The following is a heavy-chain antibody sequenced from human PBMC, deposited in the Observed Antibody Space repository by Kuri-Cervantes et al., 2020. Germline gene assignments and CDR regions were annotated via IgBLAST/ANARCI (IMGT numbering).Heavy chain of an antibody. Sequence: SETLSLTCTVSGGSISSYSWRWIRQPAGKGLEWIGRVFTTGSTNYNPSLKSRVTVSVDKSKNQFSLKLSSVTAADTAVYYCASSVGGSGYYPFDYWGQGTLVTVSS. CDR3: ASSVGGSGYYPFDY. CDR1: GGSISSYS. CDR2: VFTTGST. V-gene: IGHV4-4*07. J-gene: IGHJ4*02. D-gene: IGHD3-22*01.